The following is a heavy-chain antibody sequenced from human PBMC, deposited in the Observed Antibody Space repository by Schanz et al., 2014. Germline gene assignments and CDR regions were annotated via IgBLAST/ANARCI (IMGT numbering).Heavy chain of an antibody. J-gene: IGHJ4*02. Sequence: QVQLVQSGAEVKKPGASVKISCKASGYTFTDYYMYWVRQAPGQGLEWMGRINPNSGGTNYAQKFQGRVTMTRDTSISTAYMELSGLTFDDTAVYFCARDPYGKNSGDFDYWGQGTLVTVSS. CDR1: GYTFTDYY. CDR2: INPNSGGT. D-gene: IGHD4-17*01. CDR3: ARDPYGKNSGDFDY. V-gene: IGHV1-2*06.